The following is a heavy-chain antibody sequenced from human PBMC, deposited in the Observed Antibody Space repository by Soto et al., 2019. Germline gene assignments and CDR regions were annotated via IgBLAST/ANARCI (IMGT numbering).Heavy chain of an antibody. Sequence: EVQLVESGGGLVQPGESLRLSCAASGFTFSDHYMDWVRQAPGKGLEWVGRSKNKADSYTTEYAASVKGRFTISRDGSKNSLFLQMNSLKTEDTAVYYCTVWGSGNDFGAAWGQGILVTVSS. CDR3: TVWGSGNDFGAA. D-gene: IGHD3-10*01. CDR1: GFTFSDHY. CDR2: SKNKADSYTT. J-gene: IGHJ4*02. V-gene: IGHV3-72*01.